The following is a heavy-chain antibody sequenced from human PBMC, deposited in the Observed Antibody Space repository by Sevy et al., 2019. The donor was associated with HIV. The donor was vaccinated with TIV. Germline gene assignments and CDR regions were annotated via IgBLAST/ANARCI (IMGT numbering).Heavy chain of an antibody. CDR2: INPNRGGT. J-gene: IGHJ4*02. CDR1: GYTFTGYY. V-gene: IGHV1-2*02. D-gene: IGHD6-13*01. Sequence: ASVKVSCKASGYTFTGYYMHWVRQAPGQGLEWMGWINPNRGGTNYAQKFQGRVTMTRDTSISTAYMELSRLGSDDTAVYYCAREGNMAAVFDYWGQGTLVTVSS. CDR3: AREGNMAAVFDY.